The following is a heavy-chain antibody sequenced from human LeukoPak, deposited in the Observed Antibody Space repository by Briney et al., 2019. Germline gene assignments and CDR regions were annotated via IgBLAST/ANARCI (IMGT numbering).Heavy chain of an antibody. V-gene: IGHV4-59*01. D-gene: IGHD2-2*01. CDR1: GGSISSYY. J-gene: IGHJ6*03. CDR3: AREALARGVPAATHYYYYYMDV. CDR2: IYYSGST. Sequence: PSETLSLTCTVSGGSISSYYWSWIRQPPGKGLEWIGYIYYSGSTNYNPSLKSRVTISVDTSKNQFSLKLSSVTAADTAVYYCAREALARGVPAATHYYYYYMDVWGKGTTVTVSS.